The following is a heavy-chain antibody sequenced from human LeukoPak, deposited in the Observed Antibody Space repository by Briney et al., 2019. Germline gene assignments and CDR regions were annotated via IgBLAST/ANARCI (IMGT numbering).Heavy chain of an antibody. J-gene: IGHJ4*02. CDR2: ISYSGT. Sequence: SETLSLTCTVSGGSISISNYYWGWIRQPPGRGLEWIGSISYSGTYYNTPLKSRHTISVDTSKNHFSLNLRSVTAADTAVYYCARRTSNPVGAIDYWGQGTLVTVSS. CDR3: ARRTSNPVGAIDY. V-gene: IGHV4-39*01. D-gene: IGHD1-26*01. CDR1: GGSISISNYY.